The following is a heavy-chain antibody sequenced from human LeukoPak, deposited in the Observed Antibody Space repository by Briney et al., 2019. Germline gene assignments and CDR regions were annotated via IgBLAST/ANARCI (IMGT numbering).Heavy chain of an antibody. Sequence: GGSLRLSCAASGXTFSAYGMHWVRQAPGKGLDWVAVISYDGSDKYYAASVKGRFTISRDNSKNTLFLQMNNLRAEDTAVYYCAKGSNRGVATIDYWGQGTLVTVSS. V-gene: IGHV3-30*18. CDR2: ISYDGSDK. CDR1: GXTFSAYG. D-gene: IGHD5-12*01. J-gene: IGHJ4*02. CDR3: AKGSNRGVATIDY.